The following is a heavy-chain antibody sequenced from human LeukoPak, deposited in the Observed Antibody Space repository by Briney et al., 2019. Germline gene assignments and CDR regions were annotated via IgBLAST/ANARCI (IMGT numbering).Heavy chain of an antibody. V-gene: IGHV1-69*13. CDR2: IIPIFDTP. J-gene: IGHJ6*02. CDR3: ARAREPNYYYYAMGV. CDR1: GGTFNSYA. Sequence: ASVKVSCKASGGTFNSYAINWVRQAPGQGLEWMGGIIPIFDTPNYAQKFQGRVTITADESTSTAYMELSSLRSEDTAVYYCARAREPNYYYYAMGVWGQGTTVTVSS. D-gene: IGHD1-14*01.